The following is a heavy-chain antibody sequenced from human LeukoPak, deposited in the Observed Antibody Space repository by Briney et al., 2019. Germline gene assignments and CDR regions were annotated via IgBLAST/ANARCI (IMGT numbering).Heavy chain of an antibody. V-gene: IGHV4-39*01. Sequence: SETLSLTCTVPGGSISSSSYYWGWIRQPPGKGLEWIGSIYYSGSTYYNPSLKSRVTISVDTSKNQFSLKLSSVTAADTAVYYCARQLGIAARPGAFDIWGQGTMVTVSS. CDR3: ARQLGIAARPGAFDI. CDR2: IYYSGST. J-gene: IGHJ3*02. D-gene: IGHD6-6*01. CDR1: GGSISSSSYY.